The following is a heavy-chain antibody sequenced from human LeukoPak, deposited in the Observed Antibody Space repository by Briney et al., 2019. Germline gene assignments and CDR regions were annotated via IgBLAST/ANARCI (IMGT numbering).Heavy chain of an antibody. Sequence: GESLKISCKGSGYRFTSYWIGWVRQMPGKGLEWMGIIYPGYSDTRYNPSFQGQVTISADKSISTAYLQWSSLKASDTAMYYCARGRSRYYDFWSGYYPFDYWGQGTLVTVSS. CDR2: IYPGYSDT. CDR1: GYRFTSYW. V-gene: IGHV5-51*01. J-gene: IGHJ4*02. CDR3: ARGRSRYYDFWSGYYPFDY. D-gene: IGHD3-3*01.